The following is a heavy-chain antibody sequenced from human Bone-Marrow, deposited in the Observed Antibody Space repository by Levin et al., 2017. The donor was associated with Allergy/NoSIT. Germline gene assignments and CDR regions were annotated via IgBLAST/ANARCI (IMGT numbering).Heavy chain of an antibody. V-gene: IGHV3-33*01. CDR2: IWYDGSNK. Sequence: GGSLRLSCAASGFTFSSYGMHWVRQAPGKGLEWVAVIWYDGSNKYYADSVKGRFTISRDNSKNTLYLQMNSLRAEDTAVYYCARDWGIRITGTTGLNWFDPWGQGTLVTVSS. J-gene: IGHJ5*02. D-gene: IGHD1-7*01. CDR3: ARDWGIRITGTTGLNWFDP. CDR1: GFTFSSYG.